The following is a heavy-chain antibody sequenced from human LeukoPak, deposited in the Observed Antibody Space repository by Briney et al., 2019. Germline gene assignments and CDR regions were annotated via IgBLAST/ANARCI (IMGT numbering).Heavy chain of an antibody. V-gene: IGHV5-10-1*01. CDR2: IDTSDSYT. CDR1: GYSFTNYW. J-gene: IGHJ4*02. Sequence: GESLKIPCKCSGYSFTNYWVSWVRQMPGKGLEWMGRIDTSDSYTTYSPSFEGHVTISAKKSISTTYLQWSSLKASDTAMYYCYSRSVPTEVTALDFWGQGTLVTVSS. D-gene: IGHD4-23*01. CDR3: YSRSVPTEVTALDF.